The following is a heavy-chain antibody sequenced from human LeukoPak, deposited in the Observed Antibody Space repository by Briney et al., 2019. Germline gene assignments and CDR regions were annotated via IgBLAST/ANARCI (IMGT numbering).Heavy chain of an antibody. CDR3: ARPNLVYAQEGAFDI. Sequence: GASVKVSCKASGGTFSSYAISWVRQAPGQGLEWMGGIIPIFGTANYAQKFQGRVTITRNTSISTAYMELSSLRSEDTAVYYCARPNLVYAQEGAFDIWGQGTMVTVSS. V-gene: IGHV1-69*05. D-gene: IGHD2-8*01. CDR1: GGTFSSYA. J-gene: IGHJ3*02. CDR2: IIPIFGTA.